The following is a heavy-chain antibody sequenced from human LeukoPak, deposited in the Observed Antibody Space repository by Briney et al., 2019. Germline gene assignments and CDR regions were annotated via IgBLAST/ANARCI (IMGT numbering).Heavy chain of an antibody. J-gene: IGHJ3*02. CDR1: GGSISSYF. CDR2: IYYSVST. Sequence: SETLSLTCTVSGGSISSYFWSWIRQPPGKGLEWIGYIYYSVSTNYNPSLKSRVTISVDTSKNHFSLRLSSVTAADTAVYYCARPYSSGWYGAFDIWGQGTMVTVSS. CDR3: ARPYSSGWYGAFDI. V-gene: IGHV4-59*08. D-gene: IGHD6-19*01.